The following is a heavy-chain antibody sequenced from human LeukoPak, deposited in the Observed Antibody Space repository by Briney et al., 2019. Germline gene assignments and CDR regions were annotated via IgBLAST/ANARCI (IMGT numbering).Heavy chain of an antibody. Sequence: SETLSLTCTVSGGSISSYYWSWIRRPPGKGLEWIGYIYYSGSTNYNPSLKSRVTISVDTSKNQFSLKLSSVTAADTAVYYCARVLPQGCGGDCYTLGYYGMDVWGQGTTVTVSS. CDR1: GGSISSYY. J-gene: IGHJ6*02. V-gene: IGHV4-59*01. CDR3: ARVLPQGCGGDCYTLGYYGMDV. D-gene: IGHD2-21*02. CDR2: IYYSGST.